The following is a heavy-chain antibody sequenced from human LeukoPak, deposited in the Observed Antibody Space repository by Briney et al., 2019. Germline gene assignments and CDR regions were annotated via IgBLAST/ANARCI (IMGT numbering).Heavy chain of an antibody. CDR1: GYTFTSYD. Sequence: ASVKVSCKASGYTFTSYDINWVRQATGQGLEWMGWMNPNSGNTGYAQKFQGRVTMTRNTSISTAYMELSSLRSEDTAVYYCARAKARNDAFDIWGQGTMVTVSS. D-gene: IGHD1-14*01. CDR3: ARAKARNDAFDI. CDR2: MNPNSGNT. V-gene: IGHV1-8*01. J-gene: IGHJ3*02.